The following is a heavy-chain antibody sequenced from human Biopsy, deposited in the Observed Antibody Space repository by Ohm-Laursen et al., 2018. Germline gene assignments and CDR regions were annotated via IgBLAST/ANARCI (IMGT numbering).Heavy chain of an antibody. D-gene: IGHD3-3*01. CDR3: ARDRFPHVTIFGLVTLEY. V-gene: IGHV1-18*01. Sequence: ASVKVSCKASGYTFTNYGITWVRQAPGQGLEWMGWITAYNGDANYAQNPQGRVTMTTDTSTSTAYMELRSLRSDDAAVYYCARDRFPHVTIFGLVTLEYWGQGTLVTVSS. CDR1: GYTFTNYG. J-gene: IGHJ4*02. CDR2: ITAYNGDA.